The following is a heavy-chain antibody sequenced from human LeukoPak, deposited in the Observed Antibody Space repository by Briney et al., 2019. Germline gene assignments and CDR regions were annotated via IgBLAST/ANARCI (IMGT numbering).Heavy chain of an antibody. CDR2: ISGSGGST. Sequence: GGSLRLSCAASGFTFSSYAMSWVRQAPGKGLEWVSVISGSGGSTYYADSVEGRFYISRDNSKNTLFLQMNSLRAEDTAVYYCAKDPSGSGSLNWFDPWGQGTLVTVSS. D-gene: IGHD3-10*01. J-gene: IGHJ5*02. CDR3: AKDPSGSGSLNWFDP. CDR1: GFTFSSYA. V-gene: IGHV3-23*01.